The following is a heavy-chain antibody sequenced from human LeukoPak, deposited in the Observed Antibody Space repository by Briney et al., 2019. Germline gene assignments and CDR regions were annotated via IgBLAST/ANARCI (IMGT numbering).Heavy chain of an antibody. V-gene: IGHV4-34*01. CDR2: INHSGST. CDR1: GGSFSGYY. Sequence: SETLSLTCAVYGGSFSGYYWSWIRQPPRPGLELIGEINHSGSTNYNPSLKSRVTISVDTSKNQFSLKLSSVTAADTAVYYCARGGRYCSGGSCYISYFDYWGQGTLVTVSS. D-gene: IGHD2-15*01. J-gene: IGHJ4*02. CDR3: ARGGRYCSGGSCYISYFDY.